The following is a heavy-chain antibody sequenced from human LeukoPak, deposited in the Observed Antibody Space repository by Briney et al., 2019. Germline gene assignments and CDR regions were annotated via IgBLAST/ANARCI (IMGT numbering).Heavy chain of an antibody. CDR3: ARDPGYSSGWFDY. CDR2: ISASSNFI. D-gene: IGHD6-19*01. Sequence: PGGSLRLSCVVSGLTFSSYSMSWVRQAPGKGLEWVSSISASSNFISYADSVKGRFTISRDNAKKSLYLQMNSVRAEDTAVYYCARDPGYSSGWFDYWGQGALVTVSS. V-gene: IGHV3-21*01. CDR1: GLTFSSYS. J-gene: IGHJ4*02.